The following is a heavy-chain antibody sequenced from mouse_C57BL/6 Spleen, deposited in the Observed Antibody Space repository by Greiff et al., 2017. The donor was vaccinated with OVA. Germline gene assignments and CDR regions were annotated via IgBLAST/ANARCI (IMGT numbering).Heavy chain of an antibody. V-gene: IGHV1-4*01. Sequence: QVQLQQSGAELARPGASVKMSCKASGYTFTSYTMHWVKQRPGPGLEWIGYINPSSGYTKYNQKFKDKATLTADKSSSTAYMQLSSLTSEDTAVYYCARSYGSSFMYFDVWGTGTTVTVSA. CDR3: ARSYGSSFMYFDV. CDR1: GYTFTSYT. D-gene: IGHD1-1*01. J-gene: IGHJ1*03. CDR2: INPSSGYT.